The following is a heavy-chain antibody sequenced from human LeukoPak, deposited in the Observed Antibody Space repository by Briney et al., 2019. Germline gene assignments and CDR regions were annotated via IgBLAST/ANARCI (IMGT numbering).Heavy chain of an antibody. CDR2: IYHSGST. CDR1: GYSISSGYY. Sequence: PSETLSLTCAVSGYSISSGYYWGWIRQPPGKRLEWIGSIYHSGSTYYNPSLKSRVTISVDTSKNQFSLKLSSVTAADTAVYYCARVYGDYYYYYYMDVWGKGTTVTVSS. V-gene: IGHV4-38-2*01. D-gene: IGHD4-17*01. CDR3: ARVYGDYYYYYYMDV. J-gene: IGHJ6*03.